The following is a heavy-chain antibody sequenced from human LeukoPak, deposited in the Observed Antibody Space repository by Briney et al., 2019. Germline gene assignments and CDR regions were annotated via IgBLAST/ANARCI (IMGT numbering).Heavy chain of an antibody. CDR3: AREFLTGYKPRYFDY. CDR1: GYSISSGYY. Sequence: SETLSLNCGVSGYSISSGYYWGWIRQPPGKGLEGIGSVSHSGTTFYNPSLKSRVTISVDTSKNDFSLTLTSVTAADTAVYYCAREFLTGYKPRYFDYWGQGTLVTVSS. CDR2: VSHSGTT. D-gene: IGHD3-9*01. J-gene: IGHJ4*02. V-gene: IGHV4-38-2*01.